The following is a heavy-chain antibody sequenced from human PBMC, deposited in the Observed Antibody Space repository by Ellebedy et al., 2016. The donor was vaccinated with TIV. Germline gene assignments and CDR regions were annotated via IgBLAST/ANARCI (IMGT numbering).Heavy chain of an antibody. CDR3: AGELPYGDLAFDI. J-gene: IGHJ3*02. V-gene: IGHV3-48*04. CDR1: GLTFSSYS. D-gene: IGHD4-17*01. CDR2: INIGSSSI. Sequence: PGGSLRLSCAASGLTFSSYSMNWVRQAPGKGLEWVSYINIGSSSIDYADSVKGRFTISRDNAKNSLYLQMNSLRAEDTAVYYCAGELPYGDLAFDIWGQGTMVTVSS.